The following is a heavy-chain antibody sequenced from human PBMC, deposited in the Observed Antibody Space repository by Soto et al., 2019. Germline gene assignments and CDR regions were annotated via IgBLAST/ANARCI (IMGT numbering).Heavy chain of an antibody. CDR2: ISSSGSTI. D-gene: IGHD2-2*01. V-gene: IGHV3-48*03. J-gene: IGHJ5*02. CDR1: GFTFSSYE. Sequence: GSLRLSCAASGFTFSSYEMNWVRQAPGKGLEWVSYISSSGSTIYYADSVKGRFTISRDNAKNSLYLQMNSLRAEDTAVYYCARQRSGDVVVPAANWFDPWGQGTLVTVS. CDR3: ARQRSGDVVVPAANWFDP.